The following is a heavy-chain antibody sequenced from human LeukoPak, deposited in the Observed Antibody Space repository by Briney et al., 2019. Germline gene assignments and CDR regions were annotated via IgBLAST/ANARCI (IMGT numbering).Heavy chain of an antibody. V-gene: IGHV3-23*01. CDR1: GFTFSSYA. CDR3: ARSPIYCGGDCYSFSDY. D-gene: IGHD2-21*02. Sequence: GGSLRLSCAASGFTFSSYAMSWVRQAPGKGLEWVSAISGSGGSTYYADSVKGRFTISRDNSKNTLYLQMNSLRAEDTAVYYCARSPIYCGGDCYSFSDYWGQGTLVTVSS. CDR2: ISGSGGST. J-gene: IGHJ4*02.